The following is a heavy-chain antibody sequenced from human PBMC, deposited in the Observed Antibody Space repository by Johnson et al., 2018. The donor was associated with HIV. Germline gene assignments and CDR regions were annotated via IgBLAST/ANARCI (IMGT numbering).Heavy chain of an antibody. CDR3: AKDRDTAMDYDAFDI. CDR1: GFIFSSYG. Sequence: VQLVESGGGLVQPGGSLRLSCAASGFIFSSYGMHWVRQAPGKGLEWVGRIKSKTDGGTTDYAAPVKGRFTISRDDSKNTLYLQMNSLKTEVTAVYYCAKDRDTAMDYDAFDIWGQGTMVTVSS. J-gene: IGHJ3*02. CDR2: IKSKTDGGTT. V-gene: IGHV3-15*01. D-gene: IGHD5-18*01.